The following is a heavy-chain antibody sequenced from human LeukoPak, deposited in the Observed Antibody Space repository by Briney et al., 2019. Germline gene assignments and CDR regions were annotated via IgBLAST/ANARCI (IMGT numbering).Heavy chain of an antibody. CDR2: IRYDGSKK. Sequence: GGSLRLSCAASGFIFSSYGMHWVRQAPGKGLEWVAFIRYDGSKKYYADSVKGRFTISRDNSKNTLYLQMNSLRAEDTAVYYCAKRAGLGGYSYGSVDYWGQGTLVTVSS. CDR1: GFIFSSYG. CDR3: AKRAGLGGYSYGSVDY. J-gene: IGHJ4*02. V-gene: IGHV3-30*02. D-gene: IGHD5-18*01.